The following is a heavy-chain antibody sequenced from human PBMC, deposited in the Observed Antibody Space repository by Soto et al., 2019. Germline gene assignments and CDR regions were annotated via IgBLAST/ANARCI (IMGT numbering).Heavy chain of an antibody. D-gene: IGHD2-2*01. Sequence: PSETLSLTCTVSGGSISSGVYYGRWIRQHQGKGLEWIGYRYYSGMTYYNPSLKSRVTISVETSKNQFSLTLSSVTAADTAVYYCARAHRYCSSTSCYPYYYYYGMDVWGQGTTVTVSS. CDR3: ARAHRYCSSTSCYPYYYYYGMDV. J-gene: IGHJ6*02. V-gene: IGHV4-31*03. CDR2: RYYSGMT. CDR1: GGSISSGVYY.